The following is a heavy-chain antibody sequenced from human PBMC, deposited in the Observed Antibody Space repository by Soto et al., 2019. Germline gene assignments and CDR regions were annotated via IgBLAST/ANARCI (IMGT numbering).Heavy chain of an antibody. J-gene: IGHJ6*02. Sequence: SETLSLTCAVYGGSFSGYYWSWIRQPPGKGLEWIGEINHSGSTNYNPSLKSRVTISVDTSKNQFSLKLSSVTAADTAVYYCARERVIYYDFWSGYYTPYYYGMDVWGQGTTVTVSS. CDR1: GGSFSGYY. D-gene: IGHD3-3*01. V-gene: IGHV4-34*01. CDR2: INHSGST. CDR3: ARERVIYYDFWSGYYTPYYYGMDV.